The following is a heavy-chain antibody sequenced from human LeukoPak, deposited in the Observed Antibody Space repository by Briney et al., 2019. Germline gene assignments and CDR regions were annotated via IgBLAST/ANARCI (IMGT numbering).Heavy chain of an antibody. V-gene: IGHV4-59*01. J-gene: IGHJ3*01. CDR3: ARDRGTLTAIDAFDV. CDR1: GGSISSYY. Sequence: SETLSLTCTVSGGSISSYYWSWIRQPPGKGLEWIGYIYYSGNTNYNPSLKSRVTISVDTSKNQFSLKLSSVTAADTAVYFCARDRGTLTAIDAFDVWGRGTVVTVSS. D-gene: IGHD1-14*01. CDR2: IYYSGNT.